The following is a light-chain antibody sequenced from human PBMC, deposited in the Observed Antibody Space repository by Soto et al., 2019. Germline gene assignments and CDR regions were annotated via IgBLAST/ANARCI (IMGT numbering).Light chain of an antibody. CDR3: QQFGNSPPGLT. J-gene: IGKJ4*01. V-gene: IGKV3-20*01. CDR2: GAS. Sequence: IVLTQSPGTLSLSPGERATLSCRASQSVSSTHLAWYQQRPGQAPRLIIYGASSRATGIPDRFSGSGSGTDFSLTISRLEPEDFAVYFCQQFGNSPPGLTFGGGTKVEIK. CDR1: QSVSSTH.